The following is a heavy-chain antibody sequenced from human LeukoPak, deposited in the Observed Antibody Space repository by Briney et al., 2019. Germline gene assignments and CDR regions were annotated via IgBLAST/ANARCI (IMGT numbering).Heavy chain of an antibody. CDR1: GFTFSSYA. CDR3: ARGHGGSGSPYY. CDR2: ISSNGGST. J-gene: IGHJ4*02. V-gene: IGHV3-64*01. Sequence: GGSLRLSCAASGFTFSSYAMHWVRQAPGKGLEYVSAISSNGGSTYYATSVKGRFTISRDNSKNTLYLQMGSLRAEDMAVYYCARGHGGSGSPYYWGQGTLVTVSS. D-gene: IGHD3-10*01.